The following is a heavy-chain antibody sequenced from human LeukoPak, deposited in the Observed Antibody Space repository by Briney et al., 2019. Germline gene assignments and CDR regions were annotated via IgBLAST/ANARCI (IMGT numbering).Heavy chain of an antibody. CDR3: ARSIVATIIDY. J-gene: IGHJ4*02. CDR1: GGSISSYY. Sequence: MTSETLSLACTVSGGSISSYYWSWIRQPPGKGLEWIGYIYYGGSTNYNPSLKSRVTISVDTSKNQFSLKLSSVTAADTAVYYCARSIVATIIDYWGQGTLVTVSS. D-gene: IGHD5-12*01. CDR2: IYYGGST. V-gene: IGHV4-59*01.